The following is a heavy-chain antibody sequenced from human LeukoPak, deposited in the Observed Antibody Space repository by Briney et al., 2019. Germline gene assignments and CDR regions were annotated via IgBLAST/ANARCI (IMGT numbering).Heavy chain of an antibody. D-gene: IGHD6-19*01. CDR1: GFAFSDYY. V-gene: IGHV3-11*06. Sequence: GGSLRLSCAASGFAFSDYYMTWIRHAPGKGLEWVSYISSGSTYTNYGDAVKGRFIISRDNAKNSLYLQMNSLRAEDTAVYYCARVSSSSTNYFDSWGQGTLVTVSS. CDR3: ARVSSSSTNYFDS. CDR2: ISSGSTYT. J-gene: IGHJ4*02.